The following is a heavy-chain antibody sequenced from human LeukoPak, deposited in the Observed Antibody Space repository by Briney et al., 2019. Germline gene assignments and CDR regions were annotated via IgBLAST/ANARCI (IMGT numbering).Heavy chain of an antibody. CDR3: TIVPAAHDAFDI. CDR1: GGTFSSYA. Sequence: SVKVSCKASGGTFSSYAISWVRQAPGHGLEWMGGIIPIFGTANYAQKFQGRVTITADESTSTAYMELSSLRSEDTAVYYCTIVPAAHDAFDIWGQGTMVTVSS. J-gene: IGHJ3*02. D-gene: IGHD2-2*01. CDR2: IIPIFGTA. V-gene: IGHV1-69*01.